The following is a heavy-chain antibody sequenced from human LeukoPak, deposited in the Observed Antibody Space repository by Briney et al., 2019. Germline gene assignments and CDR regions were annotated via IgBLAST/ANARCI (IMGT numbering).Heavy chain of an antibody. V-gene: IGHV3-23*01. CDR1: GFTFSSYA. CDR3: AKDSRPRYFDSREFDY. Sequence: PGGSLRLSCAASGFTFSSYAMSWVRQAPGKGLEWVSAISGSGGSTYYADSVKGRFTISRGNSKNTLYLQMNSLRAEDTAVYYCAKDSRPRYFDSREFDYWGQGTLVTVSS. J-gene: IGHJ4*02. CDR2: ISGSGGST. D-gene: IGHD3-9*01.